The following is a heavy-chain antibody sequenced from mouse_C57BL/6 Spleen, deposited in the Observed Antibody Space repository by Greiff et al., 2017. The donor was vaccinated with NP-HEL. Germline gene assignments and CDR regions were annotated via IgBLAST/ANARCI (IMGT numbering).Heavy chain of an antibody. Sequence: QVQLKESGPGLVAPSQSLSIPCTVSGFSLTSYGVDWVRQPPGKGLAWLGVLWGGGSPPYTSALISRLTISKDNSKSKVVLKMNSLQTDDTAMYYCAKHDDSSWFAYGGQGTLVTVSA. V-gene: IGHV2-9*01. CDR2: LWGGGSP. CDR3: AKHDDSSWFAY. CDR1: GFSLTSYG. D-gene: IGHD2-4*01. J-gene: IGHJ3*01.